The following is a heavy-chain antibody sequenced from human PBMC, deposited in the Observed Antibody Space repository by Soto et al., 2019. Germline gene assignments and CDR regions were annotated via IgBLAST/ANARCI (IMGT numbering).Heavy chain of an antibody. V-gene: IGHV4-59*08. CDR3: ARLGGYYQAFNI. CDR1: GGSISSYY. D-gene: IGHD3-22*01. CDR2: IYYTGTT. Sequence: PSETLSLTCTVSGGSISSYYWSWFRQPPGLGLEWVGYIYYTGTTTYNPSLRSRVAISLDASKSQFSLNLRSVTAADTAVYYCARLGGYYQAFNIWGPGALVPVSS. J-gene: IGHJ4*01.